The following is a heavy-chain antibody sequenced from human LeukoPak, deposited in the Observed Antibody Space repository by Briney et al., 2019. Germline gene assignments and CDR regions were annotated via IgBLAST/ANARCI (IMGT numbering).Heavy chain of an antibody. CDR1: GYTFTTYN. Sequence: ASVKVSCKASGYTFTTYNINWVRQAPGQGLEWMGWISGYNGNTNYAQKLQGRVTMTTDTSTSTAYMELSSLRSEDTAVYYCATHPGIAAAGPGGYWGQGTLVTVSS. CDR2: ISGYNGNT. J-gene: IGHJ4*02. CDR3: ATHPGIAAAGPGGY. D-gene: IGHD6-13*01. V-gene: IGHV1-18*01.